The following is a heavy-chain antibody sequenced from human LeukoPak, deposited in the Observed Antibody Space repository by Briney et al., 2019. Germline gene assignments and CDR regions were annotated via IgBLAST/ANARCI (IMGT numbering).Heavy chain of an antibody. Sequence: GGSLRRSCAVSGITLSNYGMSWVRQAPGKGLEWVAGISDSGRSTNYADSVKGRFTISRDNPKNTLYLQMNSLRAEDTAVYFCAKRGVVIRVILVGFHKEAYYFDSWGQGALVTVSS. D-gene: IGHD2-15*01. V-gene: IGHV3-23*01. CDR1: GITLSNYG. CDR3: AKRGVVIRVILVGFHKEAYYFDS. J-gene: IGHJ4*02. CDR2: ISDSGRST.